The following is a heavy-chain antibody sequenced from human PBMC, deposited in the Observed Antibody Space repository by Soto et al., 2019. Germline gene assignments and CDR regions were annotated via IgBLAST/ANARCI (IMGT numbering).Heavy chain of an antibody. Sequence: ASVKVSCKASGYTFTSYAMHLVRQAPGQRLEWMGWINAGNGNTKYSQKFQGRVTITRDTSASTAYMELSSLRSEDTAVYYCARDALVRGVKLDYWGQGTLVTVSS. CDR2: INAGNGNT. CDR3: ARDALVRGVKLDY. CDR1: GYTFTSYA. J-gene: IGHJ4*02. D-gene: IGHD3-10*01. V-gene: IGHV1-3*01.